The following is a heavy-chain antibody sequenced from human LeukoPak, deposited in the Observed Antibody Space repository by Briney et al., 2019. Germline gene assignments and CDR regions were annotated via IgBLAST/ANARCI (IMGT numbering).Heavy chain of an antibody. V-gene: IGHV4-59*01. D-gene: IGHD6-19*01. Sequence: DPSETLSLTCTVSGGSISSYYWSWIRQPPGKGLEWVGYISYSGSTNYNPSLKSRVTISVDTSKSQFSLKLSSVTAADTAIYYCARDGRAGSLFAYWGQGTLVTVSS. J-gene: IGHJ4*02. CDR3: ARDGRAGSLFAY. CDR1: GGSISSYY. CDR2: ISYSGST.